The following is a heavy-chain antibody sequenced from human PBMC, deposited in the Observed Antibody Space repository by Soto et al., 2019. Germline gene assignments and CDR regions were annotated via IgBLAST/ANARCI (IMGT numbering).Heavy chain of an antibody. D-gene: IGHD2-15*01. Sequence: PSGTLSLTCAVYGESFSGYYWSWIRQRPGKGLEWIGEINHSGSTNYNPSLKSRVTISVDTSKNQFSLKLSSVTAADTAVYYCARCGKSSSSTCRGGSCYHTNKKDYFDYWGQGTLVTVSS. CDR1: GESFSGYY. CDR3: ARCGKSSSSTCRGGSCYHTNKKDYFDY. CDR2: INHSGST. V-gene: IGHV4-34*01. J-gene: IGHJ4*02.